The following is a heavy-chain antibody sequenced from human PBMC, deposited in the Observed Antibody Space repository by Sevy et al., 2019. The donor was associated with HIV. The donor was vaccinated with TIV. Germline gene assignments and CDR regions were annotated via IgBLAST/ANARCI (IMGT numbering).Heavy chain of an antibody. J-gene: IGHJ4*02. D-gene: IGHD3-10*01. V-gene: IGHV3-7*03. CDR3: ARSGPYEYFDY. CDR2: IKQDGSEK. CDR1: GFTFSSYW. Sequence: GGSLRRSCAASGFTFSSYWMSWVRQAPGKGLEWVANIKQDGSEKYYVDSVKGRFTISRDNAKNSLYLQMNSLRAEDTAVYYCARSGPYEYFDYWGQGTLVTVSS.